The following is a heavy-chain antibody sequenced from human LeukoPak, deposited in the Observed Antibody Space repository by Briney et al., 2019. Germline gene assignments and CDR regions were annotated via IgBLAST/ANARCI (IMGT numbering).Heavy chain of an antibody. CDR1: GGPISSYY. D-gene: IGHD4-17*01. CDR3: ARVGYGAIDY. J-gene: IGHJ4*02. CDR2: IYYSGST. V-gene: IGHV4-59*01. Sequence: SETLSLTCTVSGGPISSYYWSWIRQPPGKGLEWIGYIYYSGSTNYNPSLKSRVTISVDTSKNQFSLKLSSVTAADTAVYYCARVGYGAIDYWGQGTLVTVSS.